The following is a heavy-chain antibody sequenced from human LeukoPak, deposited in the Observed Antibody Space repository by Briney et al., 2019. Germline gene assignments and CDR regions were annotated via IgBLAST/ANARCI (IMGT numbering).Heavy chain of an antibody. CDR2: ISYDGSNK. J-gene: IGHJ6*02. Sequence: GGSLRLSCAASGFTFSSYAMHWVRQAPGKGLEWVAVISYDGSNKYYADSVKGRFTISRDNSKNTLYLQMNSLRAEDTAVYYCARDREDYHYGMDVWGQGTTVTVSS. CDR3: ARDREDYHYGMDV. CDR1: GFTFSSYA. V-gene: IGHV3-30-3*01.